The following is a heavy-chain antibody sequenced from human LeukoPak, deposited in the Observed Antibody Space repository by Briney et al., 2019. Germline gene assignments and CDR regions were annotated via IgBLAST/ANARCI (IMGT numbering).Heavy chain of an antibody. CDR1: GFTFSSYA. Sequence: PGGSLRLSCAASGFTFSSYAMSWVRQAPGKGLEWVSAISGSGGSTYYADSVKGRFTISRDNSKNTLYLQMNSLRAEDTAVYYCAKVPHPGIAAASPWYFDYWGQGTLVTVSS. CDR3: AKVPHPGIAAASPWYFDY. CDR2: ISGSGGST. J-gene: IGHJ4*02. D-gene: IGHD6-13*01. V-gene: IGHV3-23*01.